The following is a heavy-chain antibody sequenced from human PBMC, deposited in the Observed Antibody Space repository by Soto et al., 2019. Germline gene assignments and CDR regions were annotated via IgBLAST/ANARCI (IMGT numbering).Heavy chain of an antibody. Sequence: SETLSLTCAVYGGSFSGYYWSWIRQPPGKGLEWIGEINHSGSTNYNPSLKSRVTISVDTSKNQFSLKLSSVTAADTAVYYCARWRGITIFGVVTRGLYGMDVWGHGTTVTVSS. V-gene: IGHV4-34*01. CDR3: ARWRGITIFGVVTRGLYGMDV. J-gene: IGHJ6*02. CDR1: GGSFSGYY. CDR2: INHSGST. D-gene: IGHD3-3*01.